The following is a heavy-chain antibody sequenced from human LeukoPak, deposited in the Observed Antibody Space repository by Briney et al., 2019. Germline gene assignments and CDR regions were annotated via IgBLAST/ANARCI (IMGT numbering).Heavy chain of an antibody. V-gene: IGHV3-11*03. J-gene: IGHJ3*02. CDR1: GFTFSDYY. CDR3: VRTNWNGVYAFDI. Sequence: PGGSLRLSCAASGFTFSDYYMSWIRQAPGKGLEWVSYISSSSSYTNYADSVKGRFTISRNNAKNSLCLQMDSLRAEDTALYYCVRTNWNGVYAFDIWGQGTMVTVSS. CDR2: ISSSSSYT. D-gene: IGHD1-20*01.